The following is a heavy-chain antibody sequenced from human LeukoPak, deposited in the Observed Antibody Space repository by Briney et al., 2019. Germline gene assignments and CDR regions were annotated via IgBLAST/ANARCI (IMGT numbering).Heavy chain of an antibody. D-gene: IGHD2-2*01. CDR2: IYTSGST. Sequence: PSETLSLTCTVSRGSISSGSYYWSWIRRPAGKGLEWIGRIYTSGSTNYNPSLKSRVTISVDTSKNQFSLKLSSVTAADTAVYYCARELLGYCSSTSCHTADWFDPWGQGTLVTVSS. CDR3: ARELLGYCSSTSCHTADWFDP. V-gene: IGHV4-61*02. J-gene: IGHJ5*02. CDR1: RGSISSGSYY.